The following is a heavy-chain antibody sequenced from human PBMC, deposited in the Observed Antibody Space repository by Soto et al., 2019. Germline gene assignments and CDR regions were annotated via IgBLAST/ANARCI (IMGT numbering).Heavy chain of an antibody. V-gene: IGHV3-23*01. CDR2: ISGSGDST. CDR3: AKVGRMAPAGIDY. CDR1: GFTFSSCA. J-gene: IGHJ4*02. D-gene: IGHD6-13*01. Sequence: GGSLRLSCAASGFTFSSCAMYWVRQAPGRGLEWVSAISGSGDSTYYADSVKGRFTISRDNSKNTLYLQMNSLRAEDTAVYYRAKVGRMAPAGIDYCGQGTLVTVSS.